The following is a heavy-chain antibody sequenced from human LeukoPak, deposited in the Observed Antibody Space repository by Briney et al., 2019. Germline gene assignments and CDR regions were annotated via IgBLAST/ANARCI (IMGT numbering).Heavy chain of an antibody. CDR2: INHSGST. D-gene: IGHD6-13*01. V-gene: IGHV4-34*01. J-gene: IGHJ5*02. CDR1: GGSFSGYY. CDR3: ARPTRIAAARWFDP. Sequence: SETLSLTCAVYGGSFSGYYWSWIRQPPGKGLEWIGEINHSGSTNYNPSLKSRVTISVDTSKTQFPLKLSSVTAADTAVYYCARPTRIAAARWFDPWGQGTLVTVSS.